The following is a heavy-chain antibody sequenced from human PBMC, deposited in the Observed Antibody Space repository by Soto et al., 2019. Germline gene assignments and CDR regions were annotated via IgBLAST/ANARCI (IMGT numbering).Heavy chain of an antibody. CDR1: GLTFRDDW. V-gene: IGHV3-7*03. CDR3: AVYGYGVSAAAY. D-gene: IGHD4-17*01. Sequence: GGSLRLSCAGSGLTFRDDWLSWVRQAPGKGLEWVANINQDGSERYYVDSVRGRFTISRDNVENSLYLQLNSLRPEDTAVYYCAVYGYGVSAAAYWGQGTLVTVSS. CDR2: INQDGSER. J-gene: IGHJ4*02.